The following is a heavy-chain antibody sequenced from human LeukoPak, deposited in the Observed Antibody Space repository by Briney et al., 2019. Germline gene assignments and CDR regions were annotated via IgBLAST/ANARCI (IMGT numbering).Heavy chain of an antibody. CDR3: ARVGSGSYYLGAYGSFDI. D-gene: IGHD1-26*01. CDR1: GYTFTGYA. Sequence: VASVKVSCKASGYTFTGYAMHWVRQAPGQRLEWMGWINAGNGNTKYSQKFQGRVTITRDTSASTAYMELSSLRSEDTAVYYCARVGSGSYYLGAYGSFDIWGQGTMVTVSS. CDR2: INAGNGNT. J-gene: IGHJ3*02. V-gene: IGHV1-3*01.